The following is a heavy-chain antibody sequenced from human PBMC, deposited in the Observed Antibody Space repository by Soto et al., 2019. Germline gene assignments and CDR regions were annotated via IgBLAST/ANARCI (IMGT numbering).Heavy chain of an antibody. CDR3: ASGNQLLYPLYSSYGMDV. Sequence: SETLSLTCAVSGGSISSSNWWSWVRQPPGKGLEWIGEIYHSGSTNYNPSLKSRVTISVDKSKNQFSLKLSSVAAADTAVYYCASGNQLLYPLYSSYGMDVWGQGTTVTVSS. CDR2: IYHSGST. V-gene: IGHV4-4*02. CDR1: GGSISSSNW. J-gene: IGHJ6*02. D-gene: IGHD2-2*02.